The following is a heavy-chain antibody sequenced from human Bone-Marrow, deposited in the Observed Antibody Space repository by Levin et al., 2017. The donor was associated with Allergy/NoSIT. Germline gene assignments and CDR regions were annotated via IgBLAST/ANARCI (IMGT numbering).Heavy chain of an antibody. V-gene: IGHV3-7*01. J-gene: IGHJ4*02. D-gene: IGHD6-19*01. CDR3: ASTVVGMFDF. CDR2: IKQDGSEK. Sequence: GGSLRLSCAASGFKFSTYWMSWVRQAPGKGLEWVANIKQDGSEKYYVDSVKGRFTISRDNAKNSLYLQMNSLRAEDTAVYYCASTVVGMFDFWGQGALVTVSS. CDR1: GFKFSTYW.